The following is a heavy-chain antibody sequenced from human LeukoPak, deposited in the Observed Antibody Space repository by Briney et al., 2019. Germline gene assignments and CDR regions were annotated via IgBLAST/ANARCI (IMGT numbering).Heavy chain of an antibody. CDR1: GFTFDDYA. D-gene: IGHD1-26*01. J-gene: IGHJ3*02. CDR2: ISWNSGSI. Sequence: PGGSLRLSCPASGFTFDDYAMHWVRQAPGKGLEGVSGISWNSGSIGYADSVKGRFTISRDNAKNSLYLQMNSLRAEDTALYYCAKDTSVGATPDAFDIWGQGTMVTVSS. CDR3: AKDTSVGATPDAFDI. V-gene: IGHV3-9*01.